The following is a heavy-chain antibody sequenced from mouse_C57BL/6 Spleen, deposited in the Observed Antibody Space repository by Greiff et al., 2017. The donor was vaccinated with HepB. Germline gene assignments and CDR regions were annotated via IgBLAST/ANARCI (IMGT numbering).Heavy chain of an antibody. V-gene: IGHV1-82*01. J-gene: IGHJ1*03. D-gene: IGHD1-1*01. Sequence: VQLQQSGPELVKPGASVKISCKASGYAFSSSWMNWVKQRPGKGLEWIGRIYPGDGDTNYNGKFKGKATLTADKSSSTAYMQLSSLTSEDSAVYFCASYYYGSSHWYFEVWGTGTTVTVSS. CDR1: GYAFSSSW. CDR3: ASYYYGSSHWYFEV. CDR2: IYPGDGDT.